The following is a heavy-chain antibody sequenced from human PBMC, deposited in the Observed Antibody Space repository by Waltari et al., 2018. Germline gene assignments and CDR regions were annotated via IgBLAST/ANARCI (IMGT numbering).Heavy chain of an antibody. Sequence: QVQLQESGPGLVKPSETLSLTCTVPGGSISSYYWSWIRQPAGKGLEWIGRIYTSGSTNYNPSLKSRVTMSVDTSKNQFSLKLSSVTAADTAVYYCARDRAAAGTHYWYFDLWGRGTLVTVSS. D-gene: IGHD6-13*01. CDR3: ARDRAAAGTHYWYFDL. V-gene: IGHV4-4*07. J-gene: IGHJ2*01. CDR1: GGSISSYY. CDR2: IYTSGST.